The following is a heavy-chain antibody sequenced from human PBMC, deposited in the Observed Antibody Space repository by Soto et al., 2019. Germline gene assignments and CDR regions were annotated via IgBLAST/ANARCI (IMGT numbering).Heavy chain of an antibody. CDR1: GGSISSSSYY. CDR2: IYYSGST. CDR3: ARLRVTMIVVDEARFFGY. J-gene: IGHJ4*02. D-gene: IGHD3-22*01. V-gene: IGHV4-39*01. Sequence: QLQLQESGPGLVKPSETLYLTCTVSGGSISSSSYYWGWIRQPPGQGLEWIGSIYYSGSTYYNPSLKSRVTISVDTSKKQCSPLLGSATSADTGVYYCARLRVTMIVVDEARFFGYWGQGTLVTVSS.